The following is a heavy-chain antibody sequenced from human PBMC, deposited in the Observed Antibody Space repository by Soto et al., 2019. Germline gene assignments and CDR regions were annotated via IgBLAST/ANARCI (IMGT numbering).Heavy chain of an antibody. CDR3: GRQHGY. V-gene: IGHV3-7*01. CDR1: GFTFNNYW. J-gene: IGHJ4*02. Sequence: GGSLRLSCAASGFTFNNYWMNWVRQAPGKGLEWVANIKPDGSDKYYVDSVKGRFTISRDNAKNSLYLQINSLRAEDTAVYYCGRQHGYWGQGTLVTVSS. CDR2: IKPDGSDK.